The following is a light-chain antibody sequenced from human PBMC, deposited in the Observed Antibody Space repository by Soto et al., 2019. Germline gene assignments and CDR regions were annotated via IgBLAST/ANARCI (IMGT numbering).Light chain of an antibody. Sequence: QSALTQPASVSGSPGQSITISCTGASGDVGAYNYVSWYQHHPGKAPKIIISDVSIRPSGVSDRFSGSKSGNTASLTISGLHAEDEADYYCSSYTTSSTQVFGTGTKLTVL. CDR1: SGDVGAYNY. CDR3: SSYTTSSTQV. CDR2: DVS. V-gene: IGLV2-14*01. J-gene: IGLJ1*01.